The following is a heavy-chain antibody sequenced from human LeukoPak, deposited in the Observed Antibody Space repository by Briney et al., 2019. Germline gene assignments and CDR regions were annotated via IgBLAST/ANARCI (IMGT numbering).Heavy chain of an antibody. CDR1: GGSISSYY. J-gene: IGHJ4*02. D-gene: IGHD6-19*01. Sequence: TSETLSLTCTVSGGSISSYYWSWIRQPPGKGLEWIGEINYSGNTNYNPSLKSRVTISVDTSKNQFSLNLSSVTAADTAVYYCVRGPNSNGDYWGQGTLVTVSS. CDR2: INYSGNT. CDR3: VRGPNSNGDY. V-gene: IGHV4-34*01.